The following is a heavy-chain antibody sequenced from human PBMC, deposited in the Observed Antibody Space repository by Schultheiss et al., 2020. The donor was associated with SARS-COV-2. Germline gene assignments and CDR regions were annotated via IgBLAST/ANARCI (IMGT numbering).Heavy chain of an antibody. V-gene: IGHV4-34*09. D-gene: IGHD3-22*01. Sequence: SETLSLTCAVYGGSFSDYYWSWIRQPPGKGLEWIGEINHSGSTNYNPSLKSLVTISVDTSKNQFSLKLSSVTAADTAVYYCARVYDIHAFDIWGQGTMVTVSS. CDR2: INHSGST. J-gene: IGHJ3*02. CDR1: GGSFSDYY. CDR3: ARVYDIHAFDI.